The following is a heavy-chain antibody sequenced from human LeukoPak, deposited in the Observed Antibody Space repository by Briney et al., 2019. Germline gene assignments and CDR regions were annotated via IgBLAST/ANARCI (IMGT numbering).Heavy chain of an antibody. Sequence: PGGSLRLSCAASGFTFSSYLMTWVRQAPGKGLEWVSDLSGSGDYTYYADSVKGRFTISRDNSKNTLYLQMNSLRAEDTAVYYCAKDYGDQRGYFQPWGQGTLVTVSS. CDR1: GFTFSSYL. CDR3: AKDYGDQRGYFQP. D-gene: IGHD4-17*01. V-gene: IGHV3-23*01. J-gene: IGHJ1*01. CDR2: LSGSGDYT.